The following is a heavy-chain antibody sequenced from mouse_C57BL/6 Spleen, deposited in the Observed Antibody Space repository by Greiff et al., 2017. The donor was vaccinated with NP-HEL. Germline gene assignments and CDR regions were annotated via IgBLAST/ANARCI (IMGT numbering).Heavy chain of an antibody. V-gene: IGHV1-26*01. Sequence: EVQLQQSGPELVKPGASVKISCKASGYTFTDYYMNWVKQSHGKSLEWIGDINPNNGGTSYNQKFKGKATLTVDKSSSTAYMERRSLTSEDSAVYYCARGGVGTNFDYWGQGTTLTVSS. CDR1: GYTFTDYY. CDR3: ARGGVGTNFDY. J-gene: IGHJ2*01. D-gene: IGHD4-1*01. CDR2: INPNNGGT.